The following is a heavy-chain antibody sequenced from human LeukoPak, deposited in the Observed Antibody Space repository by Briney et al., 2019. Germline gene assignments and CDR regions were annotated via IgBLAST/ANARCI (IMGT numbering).Heavy chain of an antibody. Sequence: GGSLRLSCAASGFTFSSYAMSWVRQAPGKGLEWVSGISGSGGSTYYADSVKGRFTISRDNSKNTLFLQTNSLRAEDTAIYFCAKAVDTGRLYYFDYWGQGTLVTVSS. CDR2: ISGSGGST. CDR3: AKAVDTGRLYYFDY. D-gene: IGHD5-18*01. V-gene: IGHV3-23*01. J-gene: IGHJ4*02. CDR1: GFTFSSYA.